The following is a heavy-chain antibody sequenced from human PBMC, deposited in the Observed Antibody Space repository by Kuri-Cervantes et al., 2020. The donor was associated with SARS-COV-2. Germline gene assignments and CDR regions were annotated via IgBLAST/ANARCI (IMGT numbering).Heavy chain of an antibody. Sequence: ASVKVSCKGSGYSFTSYWIGWVRQMPGKGLEWMGIIYPGDSDTRYSPSFQGQVTISADKSISTAYLQWSSLKASDTAMYYCARRSRPYGDDDAFDIWGQGTMVTVSS. CDR2: IYPGDSDT. J-gene: IGHJ3*02. CDR3: ARRSRPYGDDDAFDI. V-gene: IGHV5-51*01. CDR1: GYSFTSYW. D-gene: IGHD4-17*01.